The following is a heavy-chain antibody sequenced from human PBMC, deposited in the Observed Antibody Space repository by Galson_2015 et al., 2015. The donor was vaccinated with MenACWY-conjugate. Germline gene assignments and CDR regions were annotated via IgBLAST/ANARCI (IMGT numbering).Heavy chain of an antibody. CDR3: ARDGGGATPFDC. D-gene: IGHD4/OR15-4a*01. Sequence: SLRLSCAASGFTIGRYWIHWVRQVPGKGPVWISCITVDATNTEFADSVKGRFALSRDNARNTVYLQMNSLTAEDTAVYYCARDGGGATPFDCWGQGTLVTVSS. CDR1: GFTIGRYW. V-gene: IGHV3-74*03. J-gene: IGHJ4*02. CDR2: ITVDATNT.